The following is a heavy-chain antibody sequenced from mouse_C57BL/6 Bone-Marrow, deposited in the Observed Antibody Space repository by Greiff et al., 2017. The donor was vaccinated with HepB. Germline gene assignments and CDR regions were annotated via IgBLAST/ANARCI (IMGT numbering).Heavy chain of an antibody. Sequence: QVHVKHSGAELARPGASVKLSCKASGYTFTSYGISWVKQRTGQGLEWIGEIYPRSGNTYYNEKFKGKATLTADKSSSTAYMELRSLTSEDSAVYFCAREIPYYYGSSYENYWGQGTTLTVSS. CDR2: IYPRSGNT. CDR1: GYTFTSYG. CDR3: AREIPYYYGSSYENY. J-gene: IGHJ2*01. V-gene: IGHV1-81*01. D-gene: IGHD1-1*01.